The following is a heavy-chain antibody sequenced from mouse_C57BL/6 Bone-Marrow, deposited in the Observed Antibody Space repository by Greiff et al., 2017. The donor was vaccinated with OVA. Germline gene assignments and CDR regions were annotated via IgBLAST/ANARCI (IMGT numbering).Heavy chain of an antibody. J-gene: IGHJ2*01. CDR1: GYTFTSYW. V-gene: IGHV1-55*01. CDR3: ARGGSY. Sequence: QVQLQPPGAELVKPGASVKMSCKASGYTFTSYWITWVKQRPGQGLEWIGDIYPGSGSTNYNEKFKSKATLTVATSSSTAYMQLSSLTSGDSAVYYCARGGSYWGQGTTLTVSS. CDR2: IYPGSGST.